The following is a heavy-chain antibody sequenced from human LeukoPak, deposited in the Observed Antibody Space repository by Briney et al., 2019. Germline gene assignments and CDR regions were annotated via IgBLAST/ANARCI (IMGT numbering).Heavy chain of an antibody. CDR2: IYYSGST. CDR1: GGSISSYY. J-gene: IGHJ4*02. V-gene: IGHV4-59*01. D-gene: IGHD3-10*01. CDR3: AREVPGEYYFDY. Sequence: PSETLSLTCTVSGGSISSYYWSWIRQPPGKGLEWIGYIYYSGSTNYNPSLKSRVTISVDTSKNQFSLKLSSVTAADTAVHYCAREVPGEYYFDYWGQGTLVTVSS.